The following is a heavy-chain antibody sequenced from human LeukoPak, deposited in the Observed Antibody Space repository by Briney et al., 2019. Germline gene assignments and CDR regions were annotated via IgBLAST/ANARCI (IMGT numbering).Heavy chain of an antibody. CDR3: ARDGGGIASYYGVDV. J-gene: IGHJ6*02. V-gene: IGHV1-18*01. D-gene: IGHD3-16*01. CDR1: DYSFTSYG. CDR2: IGVYRGKT. Sequence: SSVQVSCKALDYSFTSYGISGVRQAPGQGLEWMGWIGVYRGKTSHAQKIQGRVTMTTDKSTSTAYMELRSLRSDDTAVYYCARDGGGIASYYGVDVWGQGTTFTVSS.